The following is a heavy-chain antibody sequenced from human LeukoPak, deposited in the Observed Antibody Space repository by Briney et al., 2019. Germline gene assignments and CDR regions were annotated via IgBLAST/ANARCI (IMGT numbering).Heavy chain of an antibody. J-gene: IGHJ4*02. V-gene: IGHV4-59*08. Sequence: SETLSLTCTVSGGSISSYYWSWIRQPPGKRLEWIGYIYYSGSTKYNPSLKSRVTISVDTSKNQFSLKLSSVTAADTAVYYCARSCFLGVAAAGTYRGCFDYWGQGTLVTVSS. CDR3: ARSCFLGVAAAGTYRGCFDY. CDR1: GGSISSYY. CDR2: IYYSGST. D-gene: IGHD6-13*01.